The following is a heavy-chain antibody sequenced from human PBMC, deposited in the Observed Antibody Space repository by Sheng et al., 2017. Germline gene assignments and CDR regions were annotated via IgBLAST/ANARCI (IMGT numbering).Heavy chain of an antibody. D-gene: IGHD3-22*01. Sequence: EVQLVESGGGLIQPGGSLRLSCAASGFTVSSNYMSWVRQAPGKGLEWVSVIYSGGSTYYADSVKGRFTISRDNSKNTLYLQMNSLRAEDTAVYYCARDSHYYDSSGYYAFDIWGQGTMVTVSS. CDR1: GFTVSSNY. CDR3: ARDSHYYDSSGYYAFDI. V-gene: IGHV3-53*01. CDR2: IYSGGST. J-gene: IGHJ3*02.